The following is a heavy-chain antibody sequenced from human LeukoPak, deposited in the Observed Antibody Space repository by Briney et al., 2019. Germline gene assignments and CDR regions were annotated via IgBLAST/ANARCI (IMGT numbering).Heavy chain of an antibody. V-gene: IGHV3-11*06. CDR1: GFTFSDYY. CDR2: ISSSSSYI. J-gene: IGHJ4*02. Sequence: GGSLRLSCAASGFTFSDYYMSWIRQAPGKGLEWVSSISSSSSYIYYADSVKGRFTISRGNAKNSLYLQMNSLRAEDTAVYYCAKESRAGRAYSYGPFDYWGQGTLVTVSS. D-gene: IGHD5-18*01. CDR3: AKESRAGRAYSYGPFDY.